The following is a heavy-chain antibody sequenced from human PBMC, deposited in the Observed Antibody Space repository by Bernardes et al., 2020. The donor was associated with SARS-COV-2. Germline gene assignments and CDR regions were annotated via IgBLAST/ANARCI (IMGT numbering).Heavy chain of an antibody. Sequence: GGSLRLSCDVSGFSLSKFAMGWVRQAPGKGLGWVSSLGTNTYYTDSVNGRFTVPRDNSKNTLFLEMKSLRAYDTAVYYCARRAMGVVGAYLFDSWGRGTLVTVSS. CDR1: GFSLSKFA. D-gene: IGHD3-10*01. V-gene: IGHV3-23*01. CDR3: ARRAMGVVGAYLFDS. CDR2: LGTNT. J-gene: IGHJ4*02.